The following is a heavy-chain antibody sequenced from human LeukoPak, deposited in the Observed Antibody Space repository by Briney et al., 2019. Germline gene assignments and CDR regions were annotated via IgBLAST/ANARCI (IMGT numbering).Heavy chain of an antibody. CDR1: GFTFSSYA. CDR2: ISGSGGST. D-gene: IGHD2-15*01. Sequence: GGSLRLSCAASGFTFSSYAMSWVRQAPGKGLEWVSAISGSGGSTYYADSVKGRFTISRDNSKNTLYLQMNSLRAEDTAVYYCAKYCSGGSCYWRSTWIDYWGQGTLATVSS. J-gene: IGHJ4*02. CDR3: AKYCSGGSCYWRSTWIDY. V-gene: IGHV3-23*01.